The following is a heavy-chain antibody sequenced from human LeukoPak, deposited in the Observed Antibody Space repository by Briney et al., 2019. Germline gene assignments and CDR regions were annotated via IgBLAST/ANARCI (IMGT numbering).Heavy chain of an antibody. Sequence: ASVKVSCKASGYTFTSYYMHWVRQAPGQGLEWMGIINPSGGSTSYAQKFQGRDTMTRDTSTSTVYMELSSLRSEDTAVYYCAMGETFGPFDYWGQGTLVTVSS. D-gene: IGHD3-10*01. CDR3: AMGETFGPFDY. J-gene: IGHJ4*02. V-gene: IGHV1-46*01. CDR2: INPSGGST. CDR1: GYTFTSYY.